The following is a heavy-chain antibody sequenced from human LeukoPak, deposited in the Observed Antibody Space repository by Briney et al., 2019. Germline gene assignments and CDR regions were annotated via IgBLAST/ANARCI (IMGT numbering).Heavy chain of an antibody. CDR1: GFTFTNAW. J-gene: IGHJ4*02. D-gene: IGHD5-18*01. Sequence: GGSLRLSCAASGFTFTNAWMNWVRLAPGKGLEWVGLITSKSDGGTTHYAAPVKDRFTISRDDSKNTLFMQMNSLKTEDTGVYYCTTAPGAWIQLFYWGQGTLVTVSS. CDR3: TTAPGAWIQLFY. V-gene: IGHV3-15*07. CDR2: ITSKSDGGTT.